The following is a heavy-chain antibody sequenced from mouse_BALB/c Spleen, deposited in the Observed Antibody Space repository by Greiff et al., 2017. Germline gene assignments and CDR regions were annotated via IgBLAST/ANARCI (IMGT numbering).Heavy chain of an antibody. CDR1: GFTFSSFG. J-gene: IGHJ2*01. Sequence: EVKLMESGGGLVQPGGSRKLSCAASGFTFSSFGMHWVRQAPEKGLEWVAYISSGSSTIYYADTVKGRFTISRDNPKNTLFLQMTSLRSEDTAMYYCARIPIYDGYYVDYWGQGTTLTVSS. CDR3: ARIPIYDGYYVDY. CDR2: ISSGSSTI. V-gene: IGHV5-17*02. D-gene: IGHD2-3*01.